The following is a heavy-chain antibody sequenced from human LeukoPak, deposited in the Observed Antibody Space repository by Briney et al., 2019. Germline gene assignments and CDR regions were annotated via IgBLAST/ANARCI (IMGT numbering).Heavy chain of an antibody. J-gene: IGHJ4*02. V-gene: IGHV3-23*01. Sequence: GGSLRLSCAASGFTFSSYAMSWVRQAPGKGLEWVSYISDSGGSTYYADSVKGQFTISRDNSKNTLYLQMNSLRAEDTALYYCAKSGGYTGGWYNYWDQGTLVTVSS. CDR3: AKSGGYTGGWYNY. CDR1: GFTFSSYA. D-gene: IGHD6-19*01. CDR2: ISDSGGST.